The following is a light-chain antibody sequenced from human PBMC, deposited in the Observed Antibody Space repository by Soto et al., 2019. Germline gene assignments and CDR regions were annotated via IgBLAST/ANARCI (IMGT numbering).Light chain of an antibody. CDR2: EVS. J-gene: IGLJ2*01. Sequence: QSALTQPASVSGSPGQSITISCTGTSSDVGSYNLVSWYQQHPGKAPKLIIYEVSKRPSGVSNRVSGSKCGNTASLTISVHQAEDEADYYCCSYAGSSTLVFGGGTKLTVL. V-gene: IGLV2-23*02. CDR1: SSDVGSYNL. CDR3: CSYAGSSTLV.